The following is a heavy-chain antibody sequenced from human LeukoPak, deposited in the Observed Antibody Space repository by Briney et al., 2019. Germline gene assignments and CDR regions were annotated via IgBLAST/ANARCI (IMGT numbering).Heavy chain of an antibody. D-gene: IGHD3-10*01. CDR2: IYYSGST. Sequence: PSETLSLTCTVSGVSISSYYWNWIRQPPGKGLEWIGHIYYSGSTHYNPSLKSRVTISVDTSKNQFSLKLSSVTAADTAVYYCARHVGNSGSGSYLTYFDYWGQGTLVTVSS. CDR1: GVSISSYY. CDR3: ARHVGNSGSGSYLTYFDY. J-gene: IGHJ4*02. V-gene: IGHV4-59*08.